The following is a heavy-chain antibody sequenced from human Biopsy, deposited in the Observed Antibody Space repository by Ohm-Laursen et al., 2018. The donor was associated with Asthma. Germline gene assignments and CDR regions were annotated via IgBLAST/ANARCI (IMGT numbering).Heavy chain of an antibody. D-gene: IGHD2-2*01. CDR2: INHSGST. CDR3: ARAGQCSSTSCYNPGWFDP. V-gene: IGHV4-34*01. CDR1: GGSFSGYY. J-gene: IGHJ5*02. Sequence: GTLSLTCAVYGGSFSGYYWSWIRQPPGKGLEWIGEINHSGSTNYNPSLKSRVTISVDTSKNQFSLKLSSVAAADTAVYYCARAGQCSSTSCYNPGWFDPWGQGTLVTVS.